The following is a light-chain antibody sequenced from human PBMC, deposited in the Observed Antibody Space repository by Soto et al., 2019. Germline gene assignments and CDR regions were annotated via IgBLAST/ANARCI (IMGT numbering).Light chain of an antibody. Sequence: QSVLTQPHSASGTPGQRVPISCSGSSSNIGSNTVNWYQQLPGTAPKLHIYSNNQLPSGVPDRFSGSKSGTSASLAIRGLHSEDEADYYCAAWDDSLTGRYVFVTGTKVTVL. J-gene: IGLJ1*01. V-gene: IGLV1-44*01. CDR1: SSNIGSNT. CDR3: AAWDDSLTGRYV. CDR2: SNN.